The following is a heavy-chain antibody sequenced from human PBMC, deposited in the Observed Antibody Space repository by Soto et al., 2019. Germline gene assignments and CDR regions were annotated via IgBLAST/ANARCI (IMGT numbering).Heavy chain of an antibody. CDR1: GYTFTNYG. CDR3: ARQRDGYHYDY. D-gene: IGHD5-12*01. Sequence: QVQLVQSGAEGRKPGASVKVYCKASGYTFTNYGLGWVRPATGQGLEWMGWISGYDGNKDYAQKFQGRVSMTTDTSTRTAYMEVTSLGSDDTAVYYCARQRDGYHYDYCGQGTMVIVAS. CDR2: ISGYDGNK. J-gene: IGHJ4*02. V-gene: IGHV1-18*01.